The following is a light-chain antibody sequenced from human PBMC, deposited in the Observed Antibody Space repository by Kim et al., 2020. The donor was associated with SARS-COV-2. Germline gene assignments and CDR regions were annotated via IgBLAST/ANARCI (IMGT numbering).Light chain of an antibody. J-gene: IGLJ3*02. Sequence: GGTVTLSCGLTSPSVSASDYCSWYQQTPGQAPRTLIYSTNTRSSGVPDRFSGSILGNKAALTITGAQADDESDYYCVLYMGSGISVFGGGTQLTVL. CDR1: SPSVSASDY. V-gene: IGLV8-61*01. CDR3: VLYMGSGISV. CDR2: STN.